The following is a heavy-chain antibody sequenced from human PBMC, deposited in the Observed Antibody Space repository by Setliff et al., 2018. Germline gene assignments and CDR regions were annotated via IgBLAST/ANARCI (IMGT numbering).Heavy chain of an antibody. Sequence: SETLSLTCTVSGGSVGNSHYYWAWIRQPPGKGLEWIGRIYYRGDTYYNASLKSRLTLSVDTSKNQVSLNLRSVTAADTAVYYCARTGTYRYFDYWGQGTQVTVSS. CDR1: GGSVGNSHYY. CDR3: ARTGTYRYFDY. CDR2: IYYRGDT. V-gene: IGHV4-39*01. D-gene: IGHD1-1*01. J-gene: IGHJ4*02.